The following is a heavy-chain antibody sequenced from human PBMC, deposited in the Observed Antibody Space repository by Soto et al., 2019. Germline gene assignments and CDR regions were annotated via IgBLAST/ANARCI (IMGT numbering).Heavy chain of an antibody. CDR1: GDSMISADW. V-gene: IGHV4-4*02. D-gene: IGHD6-25*01. J-gene: IGHJ4*02. Sequence: QVQLQESGPGLVKPSGTLSLTCAVSGDSMISADWWSWVRQPPGKGLEWIGEIHHSGGINYHPSLRSRVTISVDMSTNQFSLNLSSVTAADTAVYFCVCNGYYSLDHWGQGTLVIVSP. CDR2: IHHSGGI. CDR3: VCNGYYSLDH.